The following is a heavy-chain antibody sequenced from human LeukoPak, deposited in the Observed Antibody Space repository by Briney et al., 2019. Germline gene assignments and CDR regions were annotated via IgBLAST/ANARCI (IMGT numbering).Heavy chain of an antibody. J-gene: IGHJ4*02. CDR2: IYYSGST. CDR3: ARHEESSYYGDYGRVDY. V-gene: IGHV4-39*01. Sequence: PSETLSLTCTVSGGSISSSSYYWGWIRQPPGKGLEWIGSIYYSGSTYYNPSLKSRVTISVDTSKNQFPLKLSSVTAADTAVYYCARHEESSYYGDYGRVDYWGQGTLVTVSP. D-gene: IGHD4-17*01. CDR1: GGSISSSSYY.